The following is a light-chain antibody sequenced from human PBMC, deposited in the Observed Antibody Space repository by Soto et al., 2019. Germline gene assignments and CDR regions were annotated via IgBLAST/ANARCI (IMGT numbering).Light chain of an antibody. J-gene: IGKJ5*01. CDR1: QSVSSSY. V-gene: IGKV3-20*01. CDR2: GAS. Sequence: EIVLTQSPVTLSLSPGDRATLSCRASQSVSSSYLAWYQQKPGQAPGLLIYGASSRATGIPDRFSGSGSGTDFTLTISRLEPEDFAVYYCEQYGSSPPKFGQGTRLEIK. CDR3: EQYGSSPPK.